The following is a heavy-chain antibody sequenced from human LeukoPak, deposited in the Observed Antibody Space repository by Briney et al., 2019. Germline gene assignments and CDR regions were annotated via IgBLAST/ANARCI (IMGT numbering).Heavy chain of an antibody. CDR2: IYYSGST. J-gene: IGHJ4*02. CDR1: GASISSSRYY. D-gene: IGHD2-2*01. V-gene: IGHV4-39*01. CDR3: AGLAVVVPAAIPDPGYSYGS. Sequence: SETLSLTCTVSGASISSSRYYWGWIRQPPGKGLEWIGTIYYSGSTYYNPSLKSRVTMSLDTPKNQFSLKLTSVTAADTAVYYCAGLAVVVPAAIPDPGYSYGSWGQGTLVTVSS.